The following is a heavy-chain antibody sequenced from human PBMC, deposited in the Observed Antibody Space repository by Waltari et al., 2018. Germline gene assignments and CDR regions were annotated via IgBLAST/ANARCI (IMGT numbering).Heavy chain of an antibody. V-gene: IGHV3-49*04. CDR2: TRSKAHGGTT. Sequence: EVQLVESGGGLVQPGRSLRLSCPASGFTFGDYAMSWVRQAPGKGLEWVGFTRSKAHGGTTEDAASVKGRFTISRYDSKSIAYLQMNSLKTEDTAVYYCTKVFGIGAVDYWGQGTLVTVSS. D-gene: IGHD3-10*02. CDR3: TKVFGIGAVDY. CDR1: GFTFGDYA. J-gene: IGHJ4*02.